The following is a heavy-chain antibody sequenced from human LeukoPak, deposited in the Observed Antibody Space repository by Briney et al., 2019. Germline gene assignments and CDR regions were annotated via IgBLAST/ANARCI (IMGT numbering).Heavy chain of an antibody. CDR2: ITGGGGTI. J-gene: IGHJ4*02. Sequence: GGSLRLSCAASGFTFGTYGMSWVRQAPGKGPEWVSAITGGGGTIYYADSVKGRFTISRDNSKNTLYLQMNSLGAEDTAVYYCAKGSSSGYPWYFDYWGQGSLVTVSS. V-gene: IGHV3-23*01. CDR3: AKGSSSGYPWYFDY. D-gene: IGHD3-22*01. CDR1: GFTFGTYG.